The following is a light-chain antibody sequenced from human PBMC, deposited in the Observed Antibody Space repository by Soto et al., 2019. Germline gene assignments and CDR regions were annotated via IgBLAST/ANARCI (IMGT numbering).Light chain of an antibody. J-gene: IGKJ2*01. CDR3: QQSYRTPHT. Sequence: DIQLTQSPSFLSASVGDRVTITCRASQGISSYLAWYQQKPGKAPKLLIYAASTLQSGVPSRFSGSGSGTEFTLTISSLQPEDFATYYCQQSYRTPHTFGPGTKLETK. CDR2: AAS. CDR1: QGISSY. V-gene: IGKV1-9*01.